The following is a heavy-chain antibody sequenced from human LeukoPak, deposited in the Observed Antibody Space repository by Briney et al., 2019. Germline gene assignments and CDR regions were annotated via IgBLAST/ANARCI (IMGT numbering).Heavy chain of an antibody. J-gene: IGHJ5*02. CDR2: IYYSGST. Sequence: TSETLSLTCTVSGGSVSSGSYYWSWIRQPPGKGLEWIGYIYYSGSTNYNPSLKSRVTISVDKSKNQFSLKLSSVTAADTAVYYCARAYYDSSGYYSRGVNWFDPWGQGTLVTVSS. V-gene: IGHV4-61*01. D-gene: IGHD3-22*01. CDR3: ARAYYDSSGYYSRGVNWFDP. CDR1: GGSVSSGSYY.